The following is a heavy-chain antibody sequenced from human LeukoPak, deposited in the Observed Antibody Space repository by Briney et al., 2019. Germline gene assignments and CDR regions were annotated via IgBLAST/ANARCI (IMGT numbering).Heavy chain of an antibody. CDR2: ISGYNGNT. Sequence: ASVTVSCTASGYTFTSYGISWVRQAPGQGLEWMEWISGYNGNTKYAQKLQGRVTMTTDTSTSTAYMELRSLRSDDTAVYYCARDKVFSGYYYDSSGYGMDVWGQGTTVTVSS. J-gene: IGHJ6*02. CDR3: ARDKVFSGYYYDSSGYGMDV. V-gene: IGHV1-18*01. D-gene: IGHD3-22*01. CDR1: GYTFTSYG.